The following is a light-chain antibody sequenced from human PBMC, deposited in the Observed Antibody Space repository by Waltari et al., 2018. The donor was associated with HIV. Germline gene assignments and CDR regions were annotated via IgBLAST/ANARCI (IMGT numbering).Light chain of an antibody. J-gene: IGLJ2*01. V-gene: IGLV2-23*02. CDR2: EVP. CDR1: SSDVGSYNL. Sequence: QSALTQPASVSGSPGQSITISCTGTSSDVGSYNLVSWYQQHPGKAPKLIIYEVPRRPSGVSSLFSGSKSGNTASLTISGLQAEDESDYSCCSYAGSSTSVVFGGGTKLTVL. CDR3: CSYAGSSTSVV.